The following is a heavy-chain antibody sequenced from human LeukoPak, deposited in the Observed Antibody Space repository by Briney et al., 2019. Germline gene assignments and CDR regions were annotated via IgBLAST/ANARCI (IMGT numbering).Heavy chain of an antibody. CDR2: IYNTGRT. CDR1: GGSISSYY. V-gene: IGHV4-4*07. Sequence: SETLSLTCTVSGGSISSYYWSWIRQPAGKRLEWIGRIYNTGRTNYNPSLKSRVTISVDTSRNQFSMNLNSVTAADTAVYYCAKGAGPPWFDPWGQGTLVTVSS. J-gene: IGHJ5*02. CDR3: AKGAGPPWFDP. D-gene: IGHD6-19*01.